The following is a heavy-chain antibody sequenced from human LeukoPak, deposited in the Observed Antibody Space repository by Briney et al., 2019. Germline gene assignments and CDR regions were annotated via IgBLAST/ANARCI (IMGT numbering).Heavy chain of an antibody. CDR3: AKGRRQPNTAMGESDY. Sequence: GGSLRLSCAASGFTFSSYAMSWVRQAPGKGLEWVSAISGSGGSTYYADSVKGRFTISRDNSKNTLYLQMNSLRAEDTAVYYCAKGRRQPNTAMGESDYWGQGTLVTVSS. CDR1: GFTFSSYA. V-gene: IGHV3-23*01. D-gene: IGHD5-18*01. J-gene: IGHJ4*02. CDR2: ISGSGGST.